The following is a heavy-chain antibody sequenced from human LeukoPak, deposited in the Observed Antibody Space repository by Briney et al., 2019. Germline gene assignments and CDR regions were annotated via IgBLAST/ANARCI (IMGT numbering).Heavy chain of an antibody. CDR2: IKSKPDGETI. J-gene: IGHJ4*02. D-gene: IGHD1-1*01. CDR3: TTLDWNVVNY. V-gene: IGHV3-15*01. CDR1: GFTFSNAW. Sequence: PGGSLRLSCAASGFTFSNAWMTWVRQAPGKGLEWVGRIKSKPDGETIDYASPVKGRFAISRDDSKNTLFLQMNSLKTEDTAVYYCTTLDWNVVNYWGQGTLVTVSS.